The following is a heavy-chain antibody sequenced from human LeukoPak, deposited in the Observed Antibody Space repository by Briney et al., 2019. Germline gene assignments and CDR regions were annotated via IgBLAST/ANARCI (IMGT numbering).Heavy chain of an antibody. D-gene: IGHD6-19*01. CDR1: GYTFTDYY. CDR3: ASNVESGWYADDAFDI. V-gene: IGHV1-2*02. CDR2: INPNSGGT. Sequence: ASVKVSCKTSGYTFTDYYIYWVRQAPGQGLEWMGWINPNSGGTNYAQKFQGRVTMTRDTSISTAYMELSRLRSDDTAVYYCASNVESGWYADDAFDIWGQGTMVTVSS. J-gene: IGHJ3*02.